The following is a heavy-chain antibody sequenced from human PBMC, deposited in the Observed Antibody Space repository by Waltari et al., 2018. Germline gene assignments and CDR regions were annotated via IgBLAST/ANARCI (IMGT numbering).Heavy chain of an antibody. Sequence: QVQLQESGPGLVKPSETLSLTCTVSGGSISSYYWTWIRQPPGKGLEWIGYIYYSGSPNYNPSLKSRVTISVDTSKNQFSLKLSSVTAADTAVYYCARVTDYYDSSGYYQSYAFDIWGQGTMVTVSS. V-gene: IGHV4-59*01. D-gene: IGHD3-22*01. CDR2: IYYSGSP. J-gene: IGHJ3*02. CDR1: GGSISSYY. CDR3: ARVTDYYDSSGYYQSYAFDI.